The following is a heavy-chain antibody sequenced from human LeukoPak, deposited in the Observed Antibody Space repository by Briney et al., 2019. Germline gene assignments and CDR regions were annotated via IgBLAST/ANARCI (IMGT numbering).Heavy chain of an antibody. CDR2: IYYSGST. CDR1: GGSISSSSYY. Sequence: PSETLSLTCTVSGGSISSSSYYWGWIRQPPGKGLEWIGSIYYSGSTYYNPSLKSRVTISVDTSKNQFSLKLSSVTAADTAVYYCARQGGVFDYWGQGTLVTVSS. CDR3: ARQGGVFDY. V-gene: IGHV4-39*01. J-gene: IGHJ4*02. D-gene: IGHD3-16*01.